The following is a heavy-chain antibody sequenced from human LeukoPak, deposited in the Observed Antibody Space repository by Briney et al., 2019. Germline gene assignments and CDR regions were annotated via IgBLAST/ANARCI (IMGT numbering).Heavy chain of an antibody. Sequence: GGSLRLSCAASGFTFSSYAMSWVRQAPGKGLEWVSAISGSGGSTYYADSVEGRFTISRDNSKNTLYLQMNSLRAEDTAVYYCAKDSIAAAGRQNYFDYWGQGTLVTVSS. J-gene: IGHJ4*02. CDR2: ISGSGGST. D-gene: IGHD6-13*01. CDR1: GFTFSSYA. V-gene: IGHV3-23*01. CDR3: AKDSIAAAGRQNYFDY.